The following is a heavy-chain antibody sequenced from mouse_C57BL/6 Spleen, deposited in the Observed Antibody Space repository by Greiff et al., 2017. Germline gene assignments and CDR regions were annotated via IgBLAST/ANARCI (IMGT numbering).Heavy chain of an antibody. CDR3: AANAFAD. Sequence: VKLQQPGAELVMPGASVKLSCKASGYTFTSYWMHWVKQRPGQGLEWIGEIDPSDSYTNYNQKFTGKSTLTVDKSSSTAYMQLSSLTSEDSAVYYCAANAFADWGQGTLVTVSA. J-gene: IGHJ3*01. CDR2: IDPSDSYT. D-gene: IGHD4-1*01. V-gene: IGHV1-69*01. CDR1: GYTFTSYW.